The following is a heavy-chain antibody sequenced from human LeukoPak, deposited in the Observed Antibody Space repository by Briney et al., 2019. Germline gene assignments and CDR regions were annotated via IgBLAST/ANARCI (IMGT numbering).Heavy chain of an antibody. Sequence: TGGSLRLSCAAAQFIFSNFDMNWVRQAPGKGLEWVSYISSSGSTICYADSVKGRFTISRDNAKNSLYLQMNSLRAEDTAVYYCAELGITMIGGVWGKGTTVTISS. D-gene: IGHD3-10*02. V-gene: IGHV3-48*03. CDR1: QFIFSNFD. CDR2: ISSSGSTI. J-gene: IGHJ6*04. CDR3: AELGITMIGGV.